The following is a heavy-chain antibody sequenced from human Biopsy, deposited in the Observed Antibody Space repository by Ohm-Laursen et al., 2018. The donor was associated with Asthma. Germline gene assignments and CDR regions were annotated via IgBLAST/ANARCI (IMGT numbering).Heavy chain of an antibody. V-gene: IGHV4-34*01. CDR1: GGSFSSNY. D-gene: IGHD1-26*01. CDR2: THHRGNT. J-gene: IGHJ6*02. CDR3: ARGSSSRLSQWELLVSGGKRAHSYYGMDV. Sequence: GTLSLTCAVYGGSFSSNYWSWIRQTPGKGLEWLGDTHHRGNTNHHPSLPSRLTLSVDTSKNQFSLRLTSVTAADTAVYYCARGSSSRLSQWELLVSGGKRAHSYYGMDVWGQGTTVTVSS.